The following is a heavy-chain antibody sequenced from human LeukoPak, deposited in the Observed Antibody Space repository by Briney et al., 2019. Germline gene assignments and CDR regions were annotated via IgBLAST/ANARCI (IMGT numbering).Heavy chain of an antibody. CDR2: IDPNTGGT. CDR3: AKVGIAAAFNNWFDP. V-gene: IGHV1-2*06. Sequence: ASVKVSCKTSGYTFTNYYIHWVRQAPGQGLEWMGRIDPNTGGTKSAKNFQGRVTMTRDTSISTAYMALSGLRSDDTAVYYCAKVGIAAAFNNWFDPWGQGTLVTVSS. J-gene: IGHJ5*02. D-gene: IGHD6-13*01. CDR1: GYTFTNYY.